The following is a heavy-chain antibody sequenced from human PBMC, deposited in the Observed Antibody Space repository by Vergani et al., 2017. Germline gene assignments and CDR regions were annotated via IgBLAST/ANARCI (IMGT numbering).Heavy chain of an antibody. CDR3: TTLLCSSTSCYTTLYYYYYYMDV. CDR1: GITFKNAW. CDR2: IRSKTDGGTT. V-gene: IGHV3-15*01. Sequence: EVQVVESGGGLIKPGGSLRLSCVVSGITFKNAWINWVRQAPGKGLDWIGRIRSKTDGGTTDYAAPVKGRFTISRDDSKNTLYLQMNSLKTEDTAVYYCTTLLCSSTSCYTTLYYYYYYMDVWGKGTTVTVSS. J-gene: IGHJ6*03. D-gene: IGHD2-2*02.